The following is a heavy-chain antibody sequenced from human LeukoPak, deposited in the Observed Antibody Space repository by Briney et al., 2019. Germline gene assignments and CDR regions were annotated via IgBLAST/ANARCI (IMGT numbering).Heavy chain of an antibody. CDR3: AKAHQVVVITEYFQH. J-gene: IGHJ1*01. V-gene: IGHV3-23*01. Sequence: GGSLRLSCAASGFTFSSYAMSWVRQAPGKGLEWVSAISGSGGSTYYADSVKGRFTISRDNSKNTLYLQMNSLRAEDTAVYYCAKAHQVVVITEYFQHWGQGTLVTVSS. CDR2: ISGSGGST. CDR1: GFTFSSYA. D-gene: IGHD3-22*01.